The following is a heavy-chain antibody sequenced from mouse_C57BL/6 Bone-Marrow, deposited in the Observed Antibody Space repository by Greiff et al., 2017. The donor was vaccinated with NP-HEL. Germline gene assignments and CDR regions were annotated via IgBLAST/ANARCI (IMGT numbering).Heavy chain of an antibody. J-gene: IGHJ3*01. CDR2: IHPNSGST. D-gene: IGHD1-1*01. CDR1: GYTFTSYW. Sequence: VQLQQPGAELVKPGASVKLSCKASGYTFTSYWMHWVKQRPGQGLEWIGMIHPNSGSTNYNEKFKSKATLTVDKSSSTAYMQLRRLTSEDSAVYDWATRGLYYYGSSFGFAYWGQGTLVTVSA. V-gene: IGHV1-64*01. CDR3: ATRGLYYYGSSFGFAY.